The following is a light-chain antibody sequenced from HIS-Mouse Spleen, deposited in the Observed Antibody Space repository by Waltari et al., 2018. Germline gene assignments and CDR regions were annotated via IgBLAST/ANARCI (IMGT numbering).Light chain of an antibody. CDR3: QQYGSSPLT. Sequence: EIVLTQSPGTLSLSPGERAPLSCRASQSVSSSYLDWYQQKPGQAPRLLIYGASSRATGIPDRFSGSGSGTDFTLTISRLEPEDFAVYYCQQYGSSPLTFGGGTKVEIK. CDR1: QSVSSSY. V-gene: IGKV3-20*01. CDR2: GAS. J-gene: IGKJ4*01.